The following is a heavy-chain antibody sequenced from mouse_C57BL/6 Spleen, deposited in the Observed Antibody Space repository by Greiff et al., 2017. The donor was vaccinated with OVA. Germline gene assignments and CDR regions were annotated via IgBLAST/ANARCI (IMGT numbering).Heavy chain of an antibody. D-gene: IGHD3-3*01. V-gene: IGHV2-2*01. Sequence: QVQLQQSGPGLVQPSQCLSITCTVSGFSLTSYGVHWVRQSPGKGLEWLGAICSGGGTAYNAAFIARLSISKYNSKSKVFCKRNSLQADDTAIYCSATRGRGYFDVWGTGTTVTVAS. J-gene: IGHJ1*03. CDR1: GFSLTSYG. CDR3: ATRGRGYFDV. CDR2: ICSGGGT.